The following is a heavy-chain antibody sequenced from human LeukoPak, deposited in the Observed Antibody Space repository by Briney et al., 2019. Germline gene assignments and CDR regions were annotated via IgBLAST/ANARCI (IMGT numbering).Heavy chain of an antibody. V-gene: IGHV4-59*01. CDR3: AREDPVTTLHYWYFDL. CDR1: VGSNSSCY. J-gene: IGHJ2*01. D-gene: IGHD4-17*01. Sequence: SETLSLTCTVSVGSNSSCYWSWIRQPPGKGRVWIGYIYCSGSTYYNSSLKSRVTISVDTSKNRFSLNLSSVTAADTAVYYCAREDPVTTLHYWYFDLWGRGTLVTVSS. CDR2: IYCSGST.